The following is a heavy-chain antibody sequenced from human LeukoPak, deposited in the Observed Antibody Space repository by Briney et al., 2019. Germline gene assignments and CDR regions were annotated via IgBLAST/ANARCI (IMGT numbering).Heavy chain of an antibody. J-gene: IGHJ4*02. CDR3: AKGSYYFDY. CDR2: ISSSGSST. CDR1: RFMFSSYA. V-gene: IGHV3-23*01. Sequence: GGSLRLSCAASRFMFSSYAMSWVRQAPGKGLECVSTISSSGSSTYYADSVKGRFTISRDNSKNTLYLQMNSLRAEDTAVYYCAKGSYYFDYWGLGTLVTVSS.